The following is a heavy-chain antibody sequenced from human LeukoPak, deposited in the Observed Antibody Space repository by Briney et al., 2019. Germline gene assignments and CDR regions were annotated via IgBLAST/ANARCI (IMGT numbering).Heavy chain of an antibody. CDR2: ISGSGGST. CDR1: GITLNSYG. D-gene: IGHD3-10*01. Sequence: GFLKLFCAASGITLNSYGMGWVRQAPGKGLEGVSVISGSGGSTYYADSVKGRFTISRDNSKNRLYLQMNSLRAEDTAVYYCARERAGIWDSFDYWGQGTLVTVSS. J-gene: IGHJ4*02. V-gene: IGHV3-23*01. CDR3: ARERAGIWDSFDY.